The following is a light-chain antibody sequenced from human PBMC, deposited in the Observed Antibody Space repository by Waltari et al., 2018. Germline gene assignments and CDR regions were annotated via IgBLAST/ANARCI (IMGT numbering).Light chain of an antibody. CDR1: QGISHY. CDR2: AAS. V-gene: IGKV1-27*01. CDR3: QKYDSAPLFT. J-gene: IGKJ3*01. Sequence: DIQMTQFPSSLSASVGDRVTITCRASQGISHYLAWYQQKPGKVPKLLIYAASTLQSGVPSRFSGSGSGTDFTLTISSLRPEDVATYFCQKYDSAPLFTFGPGTKVDIK.